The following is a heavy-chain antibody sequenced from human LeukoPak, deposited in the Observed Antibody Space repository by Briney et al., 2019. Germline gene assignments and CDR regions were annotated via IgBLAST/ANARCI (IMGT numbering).Heavy chain of an antibody. V-gene: IGHV1-2*02. CDR1: GYTFTGYY. J-gene: IGHJ4*02. CDR2: INPNSGGT. Sequence: ASVKVSCKASGYTFTGYYMHWVRQAPGQGLEWVGWINPNSGGTNYAQKLQGRVTMTSDTSISTTYMELTRLGSDDTAVYYCARGSSINWYKYYFDYWGQGTLVTVSS. CDR3: ARGSSINWYKYYFDY. D-gene: IGHD6-13*01.